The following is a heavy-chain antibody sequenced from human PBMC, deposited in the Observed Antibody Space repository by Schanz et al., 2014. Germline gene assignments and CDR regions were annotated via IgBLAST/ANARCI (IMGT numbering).Heavy chain of an antibody. CDR1: GFTFSTYW. CDR2: IKQDESER. V-gene: IGHV3-7*01. D-gene: IGHD3-3*01. Sequence: EVQLVESGGGLVQPGGSLRLSCAASGFTFSTYWMSWVRQAPGKGLEWVANIKQDESERSYVDSVKGRFTISRDNAKNSLYLQMNSLXAEXTAVYYCARDKGGYYPFDYWGQGTLVTVSS. J-gene: IGHJ4*02. CDR3: ARDKGGYYPFDY.